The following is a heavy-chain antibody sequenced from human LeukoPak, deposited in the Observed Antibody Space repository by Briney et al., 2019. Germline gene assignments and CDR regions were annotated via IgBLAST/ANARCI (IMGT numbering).Heavy chain of an antibody. Sequence: SVKVSCKASGGTFSSYAISWVRQAPGQGLEWMGGIIPIFGTANYAQKFQGRVTITADKSTSTAYMELSSLRSEDTAVYYCAREKVGLLTFDYWGQGTLVTVSS. V-gene: IGHV1-69*06. CDR2: IIPIFGTA. CDR3: AREKVGLLTFDY. J-gene: IGHJ4*02. D-gene: IGHD1-26*01. CDR1: GGTFSSYA.